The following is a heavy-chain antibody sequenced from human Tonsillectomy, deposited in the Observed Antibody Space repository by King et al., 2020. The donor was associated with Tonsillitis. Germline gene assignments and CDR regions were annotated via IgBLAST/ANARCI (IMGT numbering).Heavy chain of an antibody. Sequence: MQLQESGPGLVKPSETLSLTCTVSGGSISSSSYYWGWIRQPPGKGLEWIGSIYYSGSTYYNPSLKSRVTISVDTSKNQFSLKLCSVTAADTAVYYCAGGTFIAAADSFDYWGQGTLVTVSS. D-gene: IGHD6-13*01. CDR3: AGGTFIAAADSFDY. V-gene: IGHV4-39*01. J-gene: IGHJ4*02. CDR2: IYYSGST. CDR1: GGSISSSSYY.